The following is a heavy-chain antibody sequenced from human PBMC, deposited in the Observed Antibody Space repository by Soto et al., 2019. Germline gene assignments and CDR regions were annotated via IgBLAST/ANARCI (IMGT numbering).Heavy chain of an antibody. V-gene: IGHV3-15*01. J-gene: IGHJ6*02. CDR1: GFTFSNAW. D-gene: IGHD3-16*01. CDR3: ASNRARGGMDV. CDR2: IKSNTDGGTT. Sequence: GGSLRLSCVASGFTFSNAWMSWVRQAPGKGLEWVGRIKSNTDGGTTDYAAPVKGRFTISRDESKNTLYLQMNSLKTEDTAVYYCASNRARGGMDVWGQGTTVTVSS.